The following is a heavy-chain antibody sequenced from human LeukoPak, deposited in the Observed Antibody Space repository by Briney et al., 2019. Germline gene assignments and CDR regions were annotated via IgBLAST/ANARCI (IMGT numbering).Heavy chain of an antibody. CDR3: ARLKFYDSTGYTPGYYMDV. CDR1: GGSIISYY. CDR2: IYPSGST. V-gene: IGHV4-4*07. Sequence: SETLSLTYTVSGGSIISYYWSWVRQSAGKGLEWIGRIYPSGSTEYNTSLKSRVTMSVDMSKKQFSLKLTSVTAADTAVYYCARLKFYDSTGYTPGYYMDVWGKGTTVTVSS. J-gene: IGHJ6*03. D-gene: IGHD3-22*01.